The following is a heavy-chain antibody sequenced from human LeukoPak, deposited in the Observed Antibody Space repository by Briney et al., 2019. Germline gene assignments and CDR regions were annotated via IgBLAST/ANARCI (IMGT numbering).Heavy chain of an antibody. CDR2: INPSGDGT. Sequence: ASVKVSCKASGYTFNTNYIHWVRQAPGQGLEWIGVINPSGDGTSYPQKFQGRVTLARDTSTSTIYMGLSSLRSEDTAIYYCAKETPNTGWFDPWGQGTLVTVSS. CDR1: GYTFNTNY. V-gene: IGHV1-46*02. J-gene: IGHJ5*02. CDR3: AKETPNTGWFDP. D-gene: IGHD1-14*01.